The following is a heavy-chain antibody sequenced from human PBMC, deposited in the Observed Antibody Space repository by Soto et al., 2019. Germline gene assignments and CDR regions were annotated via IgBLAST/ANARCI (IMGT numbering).Heavy chain of an antibody. CDR2: IWFDGTKK. J-gene: IGHJ6*02. V-gene: IGHV3-33*01. D-gene: IGHD6-19*01. CDR3: AREFQWLAAPDYYFYGLGV. CDR1: GFTFTNYG. Sequence: QVQLVESGGGVVQPGRSLRLSCAASGFTFTNYGMHWVRQAPGKGLEWVAFIWFDGTKKYYAESVEGRFTISRDNSKNTLYLQMNSLRPKDTAVYYCAREFQWLAAPDYYFYGLGVWGQGTTVTVS.